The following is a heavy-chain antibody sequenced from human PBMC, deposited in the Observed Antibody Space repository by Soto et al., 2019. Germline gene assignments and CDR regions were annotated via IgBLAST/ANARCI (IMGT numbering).Heavy chain of an antibody. D-gene: IGHD3-3*01. CDR2: IIPMSGAR. CDR3: ATRSGANGLGFEI. J-gene: IGHJ3*02. Sequence: QVQLVQSGSEVKKPGSSLTVSCAASGGTFGSHTVTWVRQAPGQGHEWVGGIIPMSGARNNAQKFRGRVTITADESTNTAYLELNNLRFEATAVCYCATRSGANGLGFEIWGQGTTVSVS. V-gene: IGHV1-69*01. CDR1: GGTFGSHT.